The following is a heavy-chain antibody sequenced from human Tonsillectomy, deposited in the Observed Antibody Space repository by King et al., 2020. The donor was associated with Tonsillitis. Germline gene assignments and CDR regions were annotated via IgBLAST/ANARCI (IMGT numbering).Heavy chain of an antibody. CDR1: GYTFTSYY. J-gene: IGHJ4*02. CDR2: INPSGGST. V-gene: IGHV1-46*03. Sequence: VQLVESGAEVKKPGASVKVSCKASGYTFTSYYMHWVRQAPGQGLEWMGIINPSGGSTSYAQKFQGRVTMTRDTSTGTVYMELSSLRSEDTAVYYWARGTSGGVLDYWGQGTLVTVSS. D-gene: IGHD3-16*01. CDR3: ARGTSGGVLDY.